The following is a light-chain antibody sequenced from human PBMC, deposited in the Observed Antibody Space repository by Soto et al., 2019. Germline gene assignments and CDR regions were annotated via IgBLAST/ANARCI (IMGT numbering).Light chain of an antibody. V-gene: IGKV3-15*01. CDR3: QQYHDWPPIT. J-gene: IGKJ3*01. Sequence: EIVMTQSPATLSVSPGEGVTLSCRASQSVSSDLAWYQQKPGQSPRLLMYGASTRATDIPARFCGGGSGTEFTLTISSLQSEDVAVYYCQQYHDWPPITFGPGTKVDIK. CDR1: QSVSSD. CDR2: GAS.